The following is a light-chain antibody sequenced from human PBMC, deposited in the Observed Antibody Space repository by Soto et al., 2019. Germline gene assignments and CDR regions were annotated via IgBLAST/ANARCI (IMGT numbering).Light chain of an antibody. J-gene: IGKJ4*01. Sequence: IVLTQSPATLSLSPGERATLSCRASQRVSSYLAWYQQRPGQAPRLLIYGASSRATGIPARFSGSGFGTDFTLTIASLEPEDFAVYYCQQRSNWPLTFGGGTKVDIK. CDR2: GAS. V-gene: IGKV3-11*01. CDR1: QRVSSY. CDR3: QQRSNWPLT.